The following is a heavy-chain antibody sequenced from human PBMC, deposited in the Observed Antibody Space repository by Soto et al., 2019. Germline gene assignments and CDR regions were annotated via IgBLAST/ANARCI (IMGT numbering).Heavy chain of an antibody. Sequence: SETLSLTCTVSGGSVNSGSYYWNWIRQPPGKGLEWIGYIFYSGSTNYNPSLKRRVTISLDTSKNQFSMRLSSVTAADTAVYYCAVLRLGEGFDPWGQGTRVTVSS. CDR3: AVLRLGEGFDP. CDR2: IFYSGST. V-gene: IGHV4-61*01. J-gene: IGHJ5*02. CDR1: GGSVNSGSYY. D-gene: IGHD3-16*01.